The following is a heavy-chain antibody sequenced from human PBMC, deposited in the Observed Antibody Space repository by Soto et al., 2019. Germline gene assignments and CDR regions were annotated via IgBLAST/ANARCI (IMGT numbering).Heavy chain of an antibody. CDR2: ISYDGSNK. CDR3: ARRVGAITYYFDS. Sequence: QVQLVEAGGGVVQPGRSRRLSCAASGFTFSSYAMHWVRQAPGKGLEWVAVISYDGSNKDYADSVKGRFTISRDNSKNTLYLQMSSLSAEDTAVYYCARRVGAITYYFDSWGQGTLVTVSS. D-gene: IGHD1-26*01. J-gene: IGHJ4*02. V-gene: IGHV3-30-3*01. CDR1: GFTFSSYA.